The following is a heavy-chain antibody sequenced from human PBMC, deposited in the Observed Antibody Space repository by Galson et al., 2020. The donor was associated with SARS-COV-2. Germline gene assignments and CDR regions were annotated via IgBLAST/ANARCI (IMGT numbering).Heavy chain of an antibody. J-gene: IGHJ5*02. CDR2: ISPSGGRT. CDR3: ARVGGNDGWNWFDP. V-gene: IGHV1-46*01. CDR1: GYTFTNYY. D-gene: IGHD1-1*01. Sequence: ASVKVSCKASGYTFTNYYMNWVRQAPGRGLEWMGKISPSGGRTNYAQQFQGRVTMTRDTSTSTVYMELSSLRLHDTAVYYCARVGGNDGWNWFDPWGQGTLVTVSS.